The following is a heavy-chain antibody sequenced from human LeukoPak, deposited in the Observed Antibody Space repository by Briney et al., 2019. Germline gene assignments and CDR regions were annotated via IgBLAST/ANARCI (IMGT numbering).Heavy chain of an antibody. CDR2: LNEDGTVK. CDR1: GFSFTTNW. V-gene: IGHV3-7*01. Sequence: GGSLRLSCAASGFSFTTNWMHWVRQTPGKRLEWVAELNEDGTVKYHVDSVKGRFTISRDNAKNSLYLQMNRLRAEDTGVYFCANVPRSTVSYWGRGTLVTVSS. J-gene: IGHJ4*02. CDR3: ANVPRSTVSY. D-gene: IGHD2-15*01.